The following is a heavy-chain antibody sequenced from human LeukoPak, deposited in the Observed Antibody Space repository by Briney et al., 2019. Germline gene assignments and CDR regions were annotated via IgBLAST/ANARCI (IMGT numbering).Heavy chain of an antibody. CDR1: GYTFTSYY. D-gene: IGHD3-22*01. CDR3: ARAPLPHIGVVITFDY. J-gene: IGHJ4*02. Sequence: GASVKVSCKASGYTFTSYYMHWVRQAPGQGFEWMGIINPSGGSTSYAQKFQGRVTMTRDTSTSTVYMELSSLRSEDTAVYYCARAPLPHIGVVITFDYWGQGTLVTVSS. CDR2: INPSGGST. V-gene: IGHV1-46*01.